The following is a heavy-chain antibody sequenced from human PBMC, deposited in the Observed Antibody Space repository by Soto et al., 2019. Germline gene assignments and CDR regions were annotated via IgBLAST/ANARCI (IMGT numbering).Heavy chain of an antibody. D-gene: IGHD4-17*01. CDR1: GASIRSGGYY. Sequence: QVQLQESGPGLVKPSQTLSLTCTVSGASIRSGGYYWSWIRQHPGKGLEWIGYIYYSGSTYYNPSLKSRVTISVDTSKNQFSLKLSSVTAADTAVYYCARFGERWLLDYWGQGTLVTVSS. CDR2: IYYSGST. V-gene: IGHV4-31*03. J-gene: IGHJ4*02. CDR3: ARFGERWLLDY.